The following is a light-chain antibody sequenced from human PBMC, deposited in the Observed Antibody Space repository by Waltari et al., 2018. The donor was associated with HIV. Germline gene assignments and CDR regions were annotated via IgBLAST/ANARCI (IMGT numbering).Light chain of an antibody. Sequence: QLVLTQSPSASASLGASVKLTCTLSSGHTNYAIASPQQQPEKGPRYLMNLKSDGSHSKGDGIPDRFSGSSSGAERYLTISSLQSEDEADYYCQTWGTGIQVFGGGTKLTVL. V-gene: IGLV4-69*02. CDR1: SGHTNYA. CDR2: LKSDGSH. J-gene: IGLJ3*02. CDR3: QTWGTGIQV.